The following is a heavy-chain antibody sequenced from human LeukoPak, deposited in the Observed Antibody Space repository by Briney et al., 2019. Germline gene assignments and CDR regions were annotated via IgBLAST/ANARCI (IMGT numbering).Heavy chain of an antibody. Sequence: PGGSLRLSCAVSGFTFSSYAMGWVRQAPGKGLEWVSSISPRSGYRYYADSVKGRFTISRDNAKNSLNLQMNSLRAEDTAVYYCARGRGCSSMSCYPDYWGQGTLVTVSS. V-gene: IGHV3-21*01. D-gene: IGHD2-2*01. CDR1: GFTFSSYA. CDR2: ISPRSGYR. CDR3: ARGRGCSSMSCYPDY. J-gene: IGHJ4*02.